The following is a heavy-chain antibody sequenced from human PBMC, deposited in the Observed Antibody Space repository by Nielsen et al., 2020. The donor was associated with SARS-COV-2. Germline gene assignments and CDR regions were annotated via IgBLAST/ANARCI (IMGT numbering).Heavy chain of an antibody. CDR3: ARERIVVVPAALGPSPPGDAFDI. J-gene: IGHJ3*02. D-gene: IGHD2-2*01. Sequence: GESLKISCAASGFTFSSYWMSWVRQAPGKGLEWVANIKQDGSEKYYVDSVKGRFTISRDNAKNSLYLQMNSLRAEDTAVYYCARERIVVVPAALGPSPPGDAFDIWGQGTMVTVSS. CDR2: IKQDGSEK. CDR1: GFTFSSYW. V-gene: IGHV3-7*01.